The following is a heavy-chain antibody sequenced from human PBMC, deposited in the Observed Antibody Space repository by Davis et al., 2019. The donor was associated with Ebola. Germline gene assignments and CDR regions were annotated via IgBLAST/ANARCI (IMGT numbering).Heavy chain of an antibody. CDR2: IYPGDSDT. D-gene: IGHD3-10*01. CDR1: GYSFTSYW. Sequence: GESLKISCQGSGYSFTSYWIGWVRQMPGKGLEWMGIIYPGDSDTRYSPSFQGHVTISADKSISTAYLQWSSLKASDTAMYYCARGPRSYFRTGGDDYWGQGTLVSVSS. CDR3: ARGPRSYFRTGGDDY. V-gene: IGHV5-51*01. J-gene: IGHJ4*02.